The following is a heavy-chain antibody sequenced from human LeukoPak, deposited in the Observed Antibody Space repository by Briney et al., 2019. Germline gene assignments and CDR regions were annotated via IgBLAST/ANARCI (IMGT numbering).Heavy chain of an antibody. J-gene: IGHJ4*02. CDR3: AREGRDYYDSSGFAYFDY. D-gene: IGHD3-22*01. CDR2: ISYDGGNK. V-gene: IGHV3-30*04. Sequence: PGGSLRLSCTASGFTFSSYPMHWVRQAPGKGLEWVAVISYDGGNKYYADSVKGRFTISRDNSKNTLYLQMNSLRAEDTAVYYCAREGRDYYDSSGFAYFDYWGQGTLVTVSS. CDR1: GFTFSSYP.